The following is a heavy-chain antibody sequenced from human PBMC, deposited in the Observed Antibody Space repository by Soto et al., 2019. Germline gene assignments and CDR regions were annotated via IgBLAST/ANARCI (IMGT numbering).Heavy chain of an antibody. CDR1: GGSVSSGSYY. CDR3: AGRLQYGVVDY. Sequence: TSETLSLTCPVSGGSVSSGSYYWSWIRQPPGKGLEWIGYIYYSGSTNYNPSLKSRVTISVDTSKNQFSLKLSSVTAADTAVYYCAGRLQYGVVDYWGQGTLVTVSS. J-gene: IGHJ4*02. V-gene: IGHV4-61*01. D-gene: IGHD4-4*01. CDR2: IYYSGST.